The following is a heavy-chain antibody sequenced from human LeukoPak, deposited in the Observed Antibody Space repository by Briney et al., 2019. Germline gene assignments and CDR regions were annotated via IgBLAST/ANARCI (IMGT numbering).Heavy chain of an antibody. CDR3: ARDFALDP. V-gene: IGHV4-59*01. CDR1: GGSISSYY. Sequence: SETLSLTCTVSGGSISSYYWSWIRQPPGKRLEWIGYIYTSGSTNYNPSLKSRVTISVDTSKNQFSLKLSSVTAADTAVYYCARDFALDPWGQGTLVTVSS. CDR2: IYTSGST. J-gene: IGHJ5*02.